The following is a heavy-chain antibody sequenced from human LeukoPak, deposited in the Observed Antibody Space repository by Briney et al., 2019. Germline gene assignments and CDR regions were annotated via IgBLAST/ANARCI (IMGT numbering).Heavy chain of an antibody. CDR2: ISAYNGNT. CDR1: GYTFTSYG. CDR3: ARHQSPGYSYGYYYYYYGMDV. D-gene: IGHD5-18*01. J-gene: IGHJ6*02. Sequence: ASVKVSCKASGYTFTSYGISWVRQAPGQGLEWMGWISAYNGNTNYAQKLQGRVTMTTDTSTSTAYMELRSLRSDDTAVYYCARHQSPGYSYGYYYYYYGMDVWGQGTTVTVSS. V-gene: IGHV1-18*01.